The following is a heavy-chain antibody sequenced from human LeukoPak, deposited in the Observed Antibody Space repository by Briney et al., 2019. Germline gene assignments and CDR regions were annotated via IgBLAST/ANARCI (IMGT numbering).Heavy chain of an antibody. Sequence: GGSLRLSCAASGFTFSNYGMNWVRQAPGKRLEWVSYISSSSDAIYYADSVKGRFTISRDNAENSLYLQLNSLRDEDTAVYYCARSISGYSSTWELSYFDYWGQGTLVTVSS. CDR1: GFTFSNYG. D-gene: IGHD6-13*01. J-gene: IGHJ4*02. V-gene: IGHV3-48*02. CDR2: ISSSSDAI. CDR3: ARSISGYSSTWELSYFDY.